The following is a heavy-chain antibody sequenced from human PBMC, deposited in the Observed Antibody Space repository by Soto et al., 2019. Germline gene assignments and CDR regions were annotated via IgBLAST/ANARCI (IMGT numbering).Heavy chain of an antibody. V-gene: IGHV3-30*18. CDR1: GFTFSSYG. J-gene: IGHJ4*02. Sequence: QVQLVESGGGVVQPGRSLRLSCAASGFTFSSYGMHWVRRAPGKGLEWVAVISYDGSDKYYADSVKGRFTISRDNSRNTLYLQMNSLRAEDTAVYYCAKPRQITSRLLYYFDYWGQGTLVTVSS. D-gene: IGHD6-25*01. CDR3: AKPRQITSRLLYYFDY. CDR2: ISYDGSDK.